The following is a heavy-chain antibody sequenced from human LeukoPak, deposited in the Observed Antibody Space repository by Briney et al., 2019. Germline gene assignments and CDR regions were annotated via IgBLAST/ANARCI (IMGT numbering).Heavy chain of an antibody. V-gene: IGHV3-30-3*01. Sequence: GRSLRLSCAASGFTFSSYNIHWVRQAPGKGLEWVAVMSYDGSNKYYADSVKGRFTISRDNSQNTVYLQMNSPRAEDPAVYYCARELHHGWFDYWGQGTLVTVSS. J-gene: IGHJ4*02. D-gene: IGHD6-19*01. CDR3: ARELHHGWFDY. CDR1: GFTFSSYN. CDR2: MSYDGSNK.